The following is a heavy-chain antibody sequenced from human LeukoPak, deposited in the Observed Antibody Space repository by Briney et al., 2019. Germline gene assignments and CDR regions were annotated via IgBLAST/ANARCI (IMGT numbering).Heavy chain of an antibody. CDR1: GFTFSNYW. Sequence: PGGSLRLSCAASGFTFSNYWLTWVRQAPGQGLEWVANIKQDGSEKHYVDSVKGRFTISRDNAKNSLYLQMNSLRAEDTAVYYCARAVWFDYWGQGTLVTVSS. V-gene: IGHV3-7*01. CDR3: ARAVWFDY. CDR2: IKQDGSEK. J-gene: IGHJ4*02. D-gene: IGHD2-21*01.